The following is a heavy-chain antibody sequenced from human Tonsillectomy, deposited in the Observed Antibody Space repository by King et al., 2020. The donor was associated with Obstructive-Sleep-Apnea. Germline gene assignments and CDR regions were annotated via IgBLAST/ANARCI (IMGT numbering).Heavy chain of an antibody. CDR3: ARGTSYDILSGYYFEY. Sequence: VQLVESGGLLVQPGGSLRLSCAASGFNFSVFDMNWVRQTPGRGLEWISYISTSGATIYYTDSVKGRFTVSRDNAKNSLYLQMNSLRPEDAALYSCARGTSYDILSGYYFEYWGQGTLVTVSS. J-gene: IGHJ4*02. V-gene: IGHV3-48*01. D-gene: IGHD3-9*01. CDR2: ISTSGATI. CDR1: GFNFSVFD.